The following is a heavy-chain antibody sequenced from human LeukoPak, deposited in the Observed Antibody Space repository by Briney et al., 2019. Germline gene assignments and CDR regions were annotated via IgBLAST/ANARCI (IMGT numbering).Heavy chain of an antibody. Sequence: GGSLRLSCAASGFTFSSYDMHWVRQAPGKGLEWVAAISGDGSNKYYADSVKGRFTISRDNSKNTLYVQMNSLRAEDTAVYYCAIGELISDWFFQHWGQGTLVTVSS. V-gene: IGHV3-30*03. D-gene: IGHD3-9*01. J-gene: IGHJ1*01. CDR3: AIGELISDWFFQH. CDR1: GFTFSSYD. CDR2: ISGDGSNK.